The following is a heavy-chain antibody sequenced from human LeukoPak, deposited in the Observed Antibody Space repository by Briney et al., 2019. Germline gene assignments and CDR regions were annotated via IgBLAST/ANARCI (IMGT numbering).Heavy chain of an antibody. D-gene: IGHD3-10*01. CDR2: ISAYNGNT. Sequence: GASVKVSCKASGYTFTSDGISWVRQAPGQGLEWMGWISAYNGNTNYARKLQGRVTMTTDTSTSTAYMELRSLRSDDTAVYYCARSMVRGVIYNWFDPWGQGTLVTVSS. V-gene: IGHV1-18*04. J-gene: IGHJ5*02. CDR3: ARSMVRGVIYNWFDP. CDR1: GYTFTSDG.